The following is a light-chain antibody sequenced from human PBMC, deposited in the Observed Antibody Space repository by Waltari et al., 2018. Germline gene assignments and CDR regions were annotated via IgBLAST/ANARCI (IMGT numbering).Light chain of an antibody. CDR2: WAS. Sequence: DIVMTQSPDSLAVSLGERATIHCKSSQSVLYSVNNTNYLAWYQQKPGQPPKLLIYWASARESGVPDRFSGSGSGTDFTLTITSLQAEDVAVYYCHQYSTTPWTFGQGTKVEI. J-gene: IGKJ1*01. CDR1: QSVLYSVNNTNY. CDR3: HQYSTTPWT. V-gene: IGKV4-1*01.